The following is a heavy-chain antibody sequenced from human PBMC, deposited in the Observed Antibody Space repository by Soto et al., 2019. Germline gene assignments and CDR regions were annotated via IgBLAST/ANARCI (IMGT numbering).Heavy chain of an antibody. Sequence: GGSLRLSCTASGFTLSDYEMNWVRQAPGKGLEWVSYITSGGRSIYYADSVKGRFIISRDNAENSLYLQMNSLRPEDTAVYYCVRRMASPDQWGQGTLVTVSS. V-gene: IGHV3-48*03. CDR1: GFTLSDYE. D-gene: IGHD2-15*01. J-gene: IGHJ4*02. CDR2: ITSGGRSI. CDR3: VRRMASPDQ.